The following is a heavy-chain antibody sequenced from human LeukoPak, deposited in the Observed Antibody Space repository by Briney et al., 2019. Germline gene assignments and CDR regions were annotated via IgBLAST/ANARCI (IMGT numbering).Heavy chain of an antibody. CDR2: ISSSSSYI. J-gene: IGHJ6*02. Sequence: ETLSLTCTVSGGSINSHYWSWIRQPPGKGLEWVSSISSSSSYIYYADSVKGRFTISRDNAKNSLYLQMNSLRAEDTAVYYCTKGVRKEQQLAPFGYYYGMDVWGQGTTVTVSS. CDR3: TKGVRKEQQLAPFGYYYGMDV. D-gene: IGHD6-13*01. V-gene: IGHV3-21*01. CDR1: GGSINSHY.